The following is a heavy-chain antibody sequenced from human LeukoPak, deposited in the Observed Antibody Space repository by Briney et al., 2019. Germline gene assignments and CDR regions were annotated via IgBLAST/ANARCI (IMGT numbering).Heavy chain of an antibody. J-gene: IGHJ6*02. D-gene: IGHD2-2*01. CDR2: INPNSGGT. CDR3: ARDHCVTSGCYEDYYYGLDV. V-gene: IGHV1-2*02. Sequence: GASVTVSFKASGYTFSGNYIQWVRQAPGQGLEWMGWINPNSGGTTYAQTFQGRVTMTRDTSINTAYLELSRLTSDDTAVYYCARDHCVTSGCYEDYYYGLDVWGQGTTVTVSS. CDR1: GYTFSGNY.